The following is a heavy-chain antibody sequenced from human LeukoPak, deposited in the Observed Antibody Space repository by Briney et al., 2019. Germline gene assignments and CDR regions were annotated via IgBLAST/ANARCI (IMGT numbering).Heavy chain of an antibody. CDR3: ARDVGAFDI. J-gene: IGHJ3*02. Sequence: SETLSLTCTVSGGSISSNYYYWGWIRQPPGKGLEWIENIYYSGSTYYNPSLKSRVTISVDTSKNQFSLKLSSVTAADTAVYYCARDVGAFDIWGQGTMVTVSS. V-gene: IGHV4-39*07. D-gene: IGHD2-15*01. CDR2: IYYSGST. CDR1: GGSISSNYYY.